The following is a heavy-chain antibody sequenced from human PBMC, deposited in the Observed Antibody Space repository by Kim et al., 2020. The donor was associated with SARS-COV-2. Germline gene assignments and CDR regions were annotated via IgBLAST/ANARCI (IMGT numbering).Heavy chain of an antibody. V-gene: IGHV4-59*09. Sequence: SRVTISVDTSKNQFSLKLSSVTAADTAVYYCARGPSDILTGYDEPYYFDYWGQGTLVTVSS. J-gene: IGHJ4*02. D-gene: IGHD3-9*01. CDR3: ARGPSDILTGYDEPYYFDY.